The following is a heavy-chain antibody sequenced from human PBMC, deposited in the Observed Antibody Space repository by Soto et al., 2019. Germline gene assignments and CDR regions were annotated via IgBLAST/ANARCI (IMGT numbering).Heavy chain of an antibody. V-gene: IGHV1-3*05. CDR3: ARSIVVVTALDY. D-gene: IGHD2-21*02. CDR2: INAGNGNT. Sequence: QVQLVQSGAEEKKPGASVKVSCKASGYTFTSYAMHWVRQAPGQRLEWMGWINAGNGNTKYSQKFQGRVTITRDTSASTAYMELSILGSEDTAVYYCARSIVVVTALDYWGQGTLVTVSS. CDR1: GYTFTSYA. J-gene: IGHJ4*02.